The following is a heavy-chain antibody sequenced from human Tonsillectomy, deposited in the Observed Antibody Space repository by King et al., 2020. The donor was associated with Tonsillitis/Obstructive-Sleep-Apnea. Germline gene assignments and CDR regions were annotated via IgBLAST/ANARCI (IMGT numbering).Heavy chain of an antibody. J-gene: IGHJ4*02. CDR1: AGTFSSHA. D-gene: IGHD2-2*02. CDR2: IIPILHIT. Sequence: QLVQSGAEVKKPGSSVQVSCKASAGTFSSHAINWVRQAPGQGLEWMGRIIPILHITNYAQNFQGRVTITADIFTSTAYMEVSSLRSEDTAVYYCARDAGYCSSTTCYKPLDYWGQGTLVTVSS. CDR3: ARDAGYCSSTTCYKPLDY. V-gene: IGHV1-69*04.